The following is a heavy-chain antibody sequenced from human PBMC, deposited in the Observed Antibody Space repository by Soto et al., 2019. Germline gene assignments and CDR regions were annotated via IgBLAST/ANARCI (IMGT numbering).Heavy chain of an antibody. CDR2: IIPIFGTA. Sequence: SLKVSCKASGCTFSSYAISWVRQAPGQGLEWMGGIIPIFGTANYAQKFQGRVTITADESTSTAYMELSSLRSEDTAVYYCASGDYYDSSGYYYERNWGQGTLVTVSS. J-gene: IGHJ4*02. D-gene: IGHD3-22*01. V-gene: IGHV1-69*13. CDR1: GCTFSSYA. CDR3: ASGDYYDSSGYYYERN.